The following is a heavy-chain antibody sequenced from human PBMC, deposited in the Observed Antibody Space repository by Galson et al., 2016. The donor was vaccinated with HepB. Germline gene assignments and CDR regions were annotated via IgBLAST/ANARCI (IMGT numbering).Heavy chain of an antibody. V-gene: IGHV3-23*01. CDR1: GFTFSNYA. Sequence: SLRLSCAASGFTFSNYAMSWVRQAPGKGLEWVSGISGSGSSTYYPDSVKGRFTISRDNSKNLLYVHMNSLRAEDTAVYYCAKDRLQYFDWLFPVTFDIWGQGTLVTVSS. CDR3: AKDRLQYFDWLFPVTFDI. CDR2: ISGSGSST. D-gene: IGHD3-9*01. J-gene: IGHJ3*02.